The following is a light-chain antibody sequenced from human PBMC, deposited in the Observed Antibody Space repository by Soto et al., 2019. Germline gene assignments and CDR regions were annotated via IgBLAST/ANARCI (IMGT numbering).Light chain of an antibody. V-gene: IGKV3-11*01. CDR2: GAS. CDR1: QSVSSY. Sequence: EIVLTQSPATLSLSPGERATLSCRASQSVSSYLAWYQQKPGQAPRLLIYGASNRATGIPARFSGSGSGTDFTLTISSLEPEDFAVYYCQQRSNWPPKTFGQGTKLEIK. CDR3: QQRSNWPPKT. J-gene: IGKJ2*01.